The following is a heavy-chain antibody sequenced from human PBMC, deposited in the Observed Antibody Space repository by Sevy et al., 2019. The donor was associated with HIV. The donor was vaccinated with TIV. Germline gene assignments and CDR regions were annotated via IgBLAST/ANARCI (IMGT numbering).Heavy chain of an antibody. J-gene: IGHJ4*02. Sequence: GGSLRLSCAASGFTFSSYTMHWVRQAPGKGLEWVTVISYDGSNKYYADSVKGQFTISRDNSKNTLYLQMNSLRAEDTAVYYCARDRDMVRGVILDYWGQGTLVTVSS. CDR3: ARDRDMVRGVILDY. CDR2: ISYDGSNK. D-gene: IGHD3-10*01. CDR1: GFTFSSYT. V-gene: IGHV3-30-3*01.